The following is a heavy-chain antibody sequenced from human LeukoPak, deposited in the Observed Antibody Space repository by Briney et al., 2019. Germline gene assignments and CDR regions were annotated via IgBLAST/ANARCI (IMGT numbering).Heavy chain of an antibody. J-gene: IGHJ4*02. CDR2: ISYDGSNK. D-gene: IGHD1-1*01. CDR1: RFTLSSYG. V-gene: IGHV3-30*18. Sequence: PGRSLRLSCAASRFTLSSYGIHWVRQAPGKGLEWVAVISYDGSNKYYADSVKGRFTISRDNSKNTLYLQMNSLRAEDTAVYYCAKDFHDGFDYWGQGTLVTVSS. CDR3: AKDFHDGFDY.